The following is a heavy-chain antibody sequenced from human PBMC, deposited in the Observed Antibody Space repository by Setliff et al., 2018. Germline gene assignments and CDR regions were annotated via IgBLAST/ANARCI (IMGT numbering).Heavy chain of an antibody. CDR2: VYYTGNT. J-gene: IGHJ6*02. CDR1: GGSIMNYF. Sequence: SETLSLTCSVSGGSIMNYFWSWIRQPPGKGLEWVGYVYYTGNTNYNPSLKSRLTISVDPSKNQVSLELKSATTADTAVYYCARDRTAYNYGMDVWGQGTTVTVSS. CDR3: ARDRTAYNYGMDV. V-gene: IGHV4-59*01. D-gene: IGHD5-18*01.